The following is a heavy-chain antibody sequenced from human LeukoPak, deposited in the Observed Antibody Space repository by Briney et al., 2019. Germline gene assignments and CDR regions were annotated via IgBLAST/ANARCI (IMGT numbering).Heavy chain of an antibody. Sequence: PGGSLRLSCAASGFTFSSFTLHWVRQGPGKGLEWVAVTSYDGSNKYYADSVKGRFTISRDNSKNTLFLQMNSLSAEDTAVYYCARLVGAPPYYYYGMDVWGQGPTVTVSS. V-gene: IGHV3-30-3*01. CDR2: TSYDGSNK. J-gene: IGHJ6*02. D-gene: IGHD1-26*01. CDR3: ARLVGAPPYYYYGMDV. CDR1: GFTFSSFT.